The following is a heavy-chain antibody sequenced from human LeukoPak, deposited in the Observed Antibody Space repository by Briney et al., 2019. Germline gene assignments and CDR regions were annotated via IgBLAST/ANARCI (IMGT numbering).Heavy chain of an antibody. Sequence: GGSLRLSCAASGFTFSTYEMNWVRQAPGKGLEWGSYISSSGSTIYYADSVKGRFTISRDNSKNTLYLQMNSLRVEDTAVYYCAKDSRRWKTYYYESSGLYYFAYWGQGTLVTVSS. J-gene: IGHJ4*02. D-gene: IGHD3-22*01. V-gene: IGHV3-48*03. CDR2: ISSSGSTI. CDR3: AKDSRRWKTYYYESSGLYYFAY. CDR1: GFTFSTYE.